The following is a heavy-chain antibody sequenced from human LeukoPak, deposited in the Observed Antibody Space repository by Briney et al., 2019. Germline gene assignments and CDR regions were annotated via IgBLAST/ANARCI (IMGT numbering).Heavy chain of an antibody. CDR2: ISSSSSYI. CDR3: ARASGGILDY. D-gene: IGHD2-15*01. V-gene: IGHV3-21*01. CDR1: VFTFSSYS. Sequence: GGSLRLSCAASVFTFSSYSMNWVRQAPGKGLEWVSSISSSSSYIYYADSVKGRFTISRDNAKNSLYLQMNSLRAEDTAVYYCARASGGILDYWGQGTLVTVSS. J-gene: IGHJ4*02.